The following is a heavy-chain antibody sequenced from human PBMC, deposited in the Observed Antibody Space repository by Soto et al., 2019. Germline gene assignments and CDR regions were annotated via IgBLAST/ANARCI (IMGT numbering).Heavy chain of an antibody. Sequence: ASVKVSCKASGYTFTSYGISWVRQAPGQGLEWMGWISAYNGNTNYAQKLQGRVTMTTDTSTSTAYMKLRSLRSDDTAVYYCVRVMDDFWSGYYDYYYYMDVWGKGTTVTV. J-gene: IGHJ6*03. CDR2: ISAYNGNT. V-gene: IGHV1-18*01. CDR3: VRVMDDFWSGYYDYYYYMDV. D-gene: IGHD3-3*01. CDR1: GYTFTSYG.